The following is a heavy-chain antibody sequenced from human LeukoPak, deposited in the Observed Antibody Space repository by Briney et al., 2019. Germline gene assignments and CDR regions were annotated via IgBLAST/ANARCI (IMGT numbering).Heavy chain of an antibody. CDR1: GGSISSSSYY. CDR3: ARDPRTPHPGMDV. J-gene: IGHJ6*02. Sequence: PSETLSLTCTVSGGSISSSSYYWGWIRQPPGKGLEWIGSIYYSGSTYYNPSLKSRVTISVDTSKNQFSLKLSSVTAADTAVYYCARDPRTPHPGMDVWGQGTTVTVSS. CDR2: IYYSGST. V-gene: IGHV4-39*07.